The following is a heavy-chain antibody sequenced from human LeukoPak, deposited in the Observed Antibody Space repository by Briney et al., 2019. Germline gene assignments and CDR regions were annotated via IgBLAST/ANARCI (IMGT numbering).Heavy chain of an antibody. CDR1: GYTFTNYG. CDR2: IIPIFGTA. V-gene: IGHV1-69*13. D-gene: IGHD5-18*01. CDR3: ATPPRGYSSAFDI. J-gene: IGHJ3*02. Sequence: ASVKVSCKASGYTFTNYGISWVRQAPGQGLEWMGGIIPIFGTANYAQKFQGRVTITADESTSTAYMELSSLRSEDTAVYYCATPPRGYSSAFDIWGQGTMVTVSS.